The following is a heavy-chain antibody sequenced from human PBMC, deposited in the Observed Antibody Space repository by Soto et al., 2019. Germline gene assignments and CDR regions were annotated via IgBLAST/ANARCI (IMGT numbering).Heavy chain of an antibody. CDR2: IYYSGST. CDR3: ASTVAVPLGYFDY. Sequence: SETLSLTCTVSGGSISSSSYYWGWIRQPPGKGLEWIGSIYYSGSTYYNPSLKSRVTISVDTSKNQFSLKLSSVTAADTAVYYCASTVAVPLGYFDYWGQGTLVTVSS. D-gene: IGHD6-19*01. V-gene: IGHV4-39*01. CDR1: GGSISSSSYY. J-gene: IGHJ4*02.